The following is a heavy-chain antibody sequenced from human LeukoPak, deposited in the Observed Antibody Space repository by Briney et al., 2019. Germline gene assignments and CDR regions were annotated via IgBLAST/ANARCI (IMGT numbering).Heavy chain of an antibody. J-gene: IGHJ4*02. CDR3: ARAGGYSYGCDY. Sequence: SETLSLTCAVYGGSFSGYYWSWIRQPPGKGLEWIGEINHSGSTNYNPSLKSRVTISVDTSKNQFPLKLSSVTAADTAVYYCARAGGYSYGCDYWGQGTLVTVSS. D-gene: IGHD5-18*01. CDR2: INHSGST. V-gene: IGHV4-34*01. CDR1: GGSFSGYY.